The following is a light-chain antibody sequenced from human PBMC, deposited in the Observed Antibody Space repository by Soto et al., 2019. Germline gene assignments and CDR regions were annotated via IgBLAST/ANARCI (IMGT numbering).Light chain of an antibody. CDR2: DDS. CDR1: QTVDNY. V-gene: IGKV3-11*01. J-gene: IGKJ4*01. CDR3: QQRSDWALT. Sequence: PGERATLYCRASQTVDNYLAWYQQKPGQAPRLLIYDDSNRATGIPPRFSGSGSGTDFTLTISSLDPEDLAVYDCQQRSDWALTVGGGTKVELK.